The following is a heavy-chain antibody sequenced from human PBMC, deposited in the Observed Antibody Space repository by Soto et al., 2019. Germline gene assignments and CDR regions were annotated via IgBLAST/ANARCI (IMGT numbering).Heavy chain of an antibody. CDR2: INPNSGGT. D-gene: IGHD6-13*01. J-gene: IGHJ4*02. V-gene: IGHV1-2*04. Sequence: ASVKVSCKASGYTFTGYYMHWVRQAPGQGLEWMGWINPNSGGTNYAQKFQGWVTMTRDTSISTAYMELSRLRSDDTAVYYCAREGGSSWYGGFDYWGQGTLVTVSS. CDR3: AREGGSSWYGGFDY. CDR1: GYTFTGYY.